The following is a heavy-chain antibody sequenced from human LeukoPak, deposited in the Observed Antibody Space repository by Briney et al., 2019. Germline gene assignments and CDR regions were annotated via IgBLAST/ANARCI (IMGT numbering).Heavy chain of an antibody. CDR3: ARHDGAILVDAFDI. CDR2: INYSGST. V-gene: IGHV4-59*08. Sequence: SETLSLTCTVSGGSISSYYWSWIRQPPGKGLEWIGYINYSGSTNYNPSLKSRVTMSVDTSKNQFSLKLSSVTAADTAVYYCARHDGAILVDAFDIWGQGTMVTVSS. J-gene: IGHJ3*02. CDR1: GGSISSYY. D-gene: IGHD5-24*01.